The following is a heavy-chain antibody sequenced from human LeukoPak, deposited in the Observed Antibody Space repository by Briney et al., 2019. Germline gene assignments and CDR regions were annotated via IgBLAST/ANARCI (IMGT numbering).Heavy chain of an antibody. D-gene: IGHD3-22*01. CDR1: GFTCSSYG. J-gene: IGHJ4*02. CDR2: ISYGGSNK. CDR3: AKDRDTMIVVLDY. V-gene: IGHV3-30*18. Sequence: GRSLRLSCAASGFTCSSYGMHWVRQAPGKGLEWVAVISYGGSNKYYADSVKGRFTISRDNSKNTLYLQMNSLRAEDTAVYYCAKDRDTMIVVLDYWGQGTLVTVSS.